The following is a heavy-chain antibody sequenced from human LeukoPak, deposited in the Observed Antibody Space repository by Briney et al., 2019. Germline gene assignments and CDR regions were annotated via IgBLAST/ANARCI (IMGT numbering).Heavy chain of an antibody. CDR1: GFTFSSYG. D-gene: IGHD3-3*01. V-gene: IGHV3-33*08. CDR2: IWYGGSNK. CDR3: ALDFWSAHYLKSP. Sequence: PGGSLRLSCAASGFTFSSYGMHWVRQAPGKGLEWVAVIWYGGSNKYYADSVKGRFTISRDNSKNTLYLQMNSLRAEDTAIYYCALDFWSAHYLKSPWGQGTLVTVSS. J-gene: IGHJ5*02.